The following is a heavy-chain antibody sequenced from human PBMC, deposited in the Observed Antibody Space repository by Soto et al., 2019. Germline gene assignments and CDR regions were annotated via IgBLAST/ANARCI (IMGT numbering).Heavy chain of an antibody. CDR3: ARDTGDGTFDF. CDR2: INAGYGNT. CDR1: GYTFSSYA. V-gene: IGHV1-3*01. D-gene: IGHD7-27*01. J-gene: IGHJ4*02. Sequence: GASVKVSCKASGYTFSSYAMHWVRQAPGPRLEWMGLINAGYGNTKSSQTFQDRVTISRDTSASTAYMALTSLRSEDTAVYYCARDTGDGTFDFWGQGTLVTVSS.